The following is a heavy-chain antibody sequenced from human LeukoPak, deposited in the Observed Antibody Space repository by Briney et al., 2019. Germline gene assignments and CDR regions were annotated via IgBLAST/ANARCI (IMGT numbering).Heavy chain of an antibody. J-gene: IGHJ4*02. V-gene: IGHV1-69*13. CDR3: ARGRDIVVVPAATIGYYFDY. CDR2: IIPIFGTA. D-gene: IGHD2-2*01. CDR1: GGTFSSYA. Sequence: SVKVSCKASGGTFSSYAISWVRQAPGQGLEWMGGIIPIFGTANYAQKFQGRVTITADESTSTAYMELSSLRSEDTAVYYCARGRDIVVVPAATIGYYFDYWGQGTLVTVPS.